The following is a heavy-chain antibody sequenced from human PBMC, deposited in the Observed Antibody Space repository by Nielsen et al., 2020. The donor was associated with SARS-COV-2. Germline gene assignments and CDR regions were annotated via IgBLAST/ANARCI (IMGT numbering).Heavy chain of an antibody. V-gene: IGHV5-10-1*04. CDR3: ARSSSFDGMDV. Sequence: GESLKISCEGSGYRFTNYWINWVRQMPGKGLEWMGRIDPSDSYTNYSPSFQGQVTISADKSISTAYLQWSSLKASDTAMYYCARSSSFDGMDVWGQGTTVTVSS. CDR1: GYRFTNYW. D-gene: IGHD6-13*01. J-gene: IGHJ6*02. CDR2: IDPSDSYT.